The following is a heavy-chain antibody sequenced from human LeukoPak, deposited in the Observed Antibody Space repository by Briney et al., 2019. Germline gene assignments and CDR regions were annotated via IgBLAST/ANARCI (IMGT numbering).Heavy chain of an antibody. CDR3: ARASYYYDTTGLGAFDI. CDR1: GFTFDDHA. J-gene: IGHJ3*02. V-gene: IGHV3-9*01. D-gene: IGHD3-22*01. Sequence: GRSLRLSCAASGFTFDDHAMYWVRQAPGKGLEWVSGINWDVTRIGYADAVKGRFTISRDSAKKSLYLQMNSLRAEDTALYYCARASYYYDTTGLGAFDIWGQGTLVTVSS. CDR2: INWDVTRI.